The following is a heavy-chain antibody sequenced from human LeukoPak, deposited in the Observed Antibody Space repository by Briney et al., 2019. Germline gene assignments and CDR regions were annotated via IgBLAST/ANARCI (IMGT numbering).Heavy chain of an antibody. Sequence: NASETLSLTCTVSGGSISSYYWSWIRQPSGKGLEWIGYIYYSGSTNYNPSLKSRVTISVDTSKNQFSLKLSSVTAADTAVYYCARYVGFWSGPTIHNWFDPWGQGTLVTVSS. V-gene: IGHV4-59*01. CDR1: GGSISSYY. CDR2: IYYSGST. J-gene: IGHJ5*02. D-gene: IGHD3-3*01. CDR3: ARYVGFWSGPTIHNWFDP.